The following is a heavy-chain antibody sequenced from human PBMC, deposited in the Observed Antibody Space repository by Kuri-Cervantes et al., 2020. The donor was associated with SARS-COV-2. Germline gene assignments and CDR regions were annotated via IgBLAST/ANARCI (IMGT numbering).Heavy chain of an antibody. CDR3: ARGQQLIDY. J-gene: IGHJ4*02. D-gene: IGHD6-13*01. CDR1: GFTFSDYY. V-gene: IGHV3-11*03. CDR2: ISSSSSYT. Sequence: GESLKISCAASGFTFSDYYMSWIRQALGKGLEWVSYISSSSSYTNYADSVKGRFTISRDNAKNSLYLQMNSLRAEDTAVYYCARGQQLIDYWGQGTLVTVSS.